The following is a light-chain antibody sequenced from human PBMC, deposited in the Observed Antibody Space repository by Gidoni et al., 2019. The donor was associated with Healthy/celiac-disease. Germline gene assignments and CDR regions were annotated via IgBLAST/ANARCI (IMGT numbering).Light chain of an antibody. Sequence: DIQMTQSPSSLSASVGDRVTITCRPSQGISNYLAWYQQKPGKVPKLLIYAASTLQSGVPSRFSGSGSGTDFTLTISSLQPEDVATYYCQKYNSAPALTFGGGTKVEIK. J-gene: IGKJ4*01. CDR2: AAS. V-gene: IGKV1-27*01. CDR1: QGISNY. CDR3: QKYNSAPALT.